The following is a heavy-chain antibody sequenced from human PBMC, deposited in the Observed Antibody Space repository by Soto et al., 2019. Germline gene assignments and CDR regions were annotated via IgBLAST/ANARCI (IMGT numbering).Heavy chain of an antibody. Sequence: GGSLRLSCAASGFTFSSYWMHWVRQVPGKGMEWVSKIDSNGIMTDYADSVKGRFSISRDNAKNSLYLQMDSLTVEDTAVYHCASLGGGGGGGGQGTLVTVSS. CDR2: IDSNGIMT. J-gene: IGHJ4*01. V-gene: IGHV3-74*01. CDR1: GFTFSSYW. CDR3: ASLGGGGGG. D-gene: IGHD3-16*01.